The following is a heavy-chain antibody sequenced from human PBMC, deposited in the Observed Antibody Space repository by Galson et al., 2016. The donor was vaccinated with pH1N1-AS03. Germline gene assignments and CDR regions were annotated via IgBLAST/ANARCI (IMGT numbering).Heavy chain of an antibody. CDR2: ISQSGSA. Sequence: ETLSLTCAVYGGSFSGYYWSWIRQPSGKGLEWIGEISQSGSANYNPSLKSRITILVDTSKNQFSLKLIAATAADTAVYYCARQVSDCSIVPCYKGWLDPWVQATLVTGSS. D-gene: IGHD2-2*01. V-gene: IGHV4-34*01. CDR3: ARQVSDCSIVPCYKGWLDP. J-gene: IGHJ5*02. CDR1: GGSFSGYY.